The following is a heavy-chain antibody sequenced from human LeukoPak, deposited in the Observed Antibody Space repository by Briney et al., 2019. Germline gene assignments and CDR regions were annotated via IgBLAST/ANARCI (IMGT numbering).Heavy chain of an antibody. CDR1: GFTFSSSA. Sequence: GRSLRLSCAASGFTFSSSAMHWVRQAPGKGLEWVAVISYDGSNKYYADSVKGRFTISRDNSKNTLYLQMNSLRAEDTAVYYCAGESYDSSGYPPLTGYWGQGTLVTVSS. V-gene: IGHV3-30-3*01. CDR2: ISYDGSNK. CDR3: AGESYDSSGYPPLTGY. J-gene: IGHJ4*02. D-gene: IGHD3-22*01.